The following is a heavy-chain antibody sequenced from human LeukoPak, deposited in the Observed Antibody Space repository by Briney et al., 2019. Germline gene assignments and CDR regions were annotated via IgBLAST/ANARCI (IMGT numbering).Heavy chain of an antibody. V-gene: IGHV1-24*01. J-gene: IGHJ4*02. CDR3: ATGSYGYFVLNY. CDR2: FDPEDGET. Sequence: ASVKVSCKVSGYTLTELSMHWVRQAPGKGREWMGGFDPEDGETIYAQKFQGRVTMTEDTSTDTAYMELSSLRSEDTAVYYCATGSYGYFVLNYWGQGTLVTVSS. CDR1: GYTLTELS. D-gene: IGHD5-18*01.